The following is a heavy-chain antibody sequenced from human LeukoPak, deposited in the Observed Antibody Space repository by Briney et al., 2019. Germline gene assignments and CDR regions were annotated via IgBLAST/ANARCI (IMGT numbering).Heavy chain of an antibody. Sequence: PSETLSLTCTVSGGSISSYYWSWIRQPPGKGLEWIGYIYYSGSTNYNPSLKGRVTISVDTSKNQFSLKLSSVTAADTAVYYCAKQGSGSSRFDPWGQGTLVTVSS. V-gene: IGHV4-59*01. J-gene: IGHJ5*02. D-gene: IGHD3-10*01. CDR2: IYYSGST. CDR3: AKQGSGSSRFDP. CDR1: GGSISSYY.